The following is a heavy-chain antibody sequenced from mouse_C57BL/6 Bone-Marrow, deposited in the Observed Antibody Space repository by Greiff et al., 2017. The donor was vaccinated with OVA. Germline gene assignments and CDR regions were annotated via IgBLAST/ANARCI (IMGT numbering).Heavy chain of an antibody. CDR2: ISDGGSYT. CDR1: GFTFGIYA. V-gene: IGHV5-4*01. Sequence: EVQVVESGGGLVKPGGSLKLSCAASGFTFGIYAMSWVRQTPEKRLEWVATISDGGSYTYYPDNVKGRFTISRDNAKNNLYLQMSHLKSEDTAMYYCARGNSGYGWYFDVWGTGTTVTVSS. J-gene: IGHJ1*03. CDR3: ARGNSGYGWYFDV. D-gene: IGHD3-2*02.